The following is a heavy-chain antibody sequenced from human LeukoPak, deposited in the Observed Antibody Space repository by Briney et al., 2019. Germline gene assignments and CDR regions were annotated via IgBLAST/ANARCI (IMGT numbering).Heavy chain of an antibody. J-gene: IGHJ4*02. CDR2: IYYSGST. CDR3: AREVVVAATGKYYFDY. V-gene: IGHV4-39*01. D-gene: IGHD2-15*01. CDR1: GGSFSSYY. Sequence: PSETLSLTCAVYGGSFSSYYWGWIRQPPGKGLEWIGSIYYSGSTYYNPSLKSRVTISVDTSKNQFSLKLSSVTAADTAVYYCAREVVVAATGKYYFDYWGQGTLVTVSS.